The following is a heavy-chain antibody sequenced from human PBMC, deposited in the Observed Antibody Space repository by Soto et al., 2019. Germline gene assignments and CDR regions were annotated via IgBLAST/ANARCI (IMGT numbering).Heavy chain of an antibody. D-gene: IGHD6-25*01. CDR3: ARGKERSGPIYFDY. J-gene: IGHJ4*02. V-gene: IGHV1-8*01. CDR2: MNPNNGNT. CDR1: GHTFSTYD. Sequence: ASVKVSCKASGHTFSTYDINWVRQATGQGLEWMGWMNPNNGNTGYAQKFQGRVTMTRNSSIATAYLELSGLKYEDTAVYCCARGKERSGPIYFDYWGQGTLVTVSS.